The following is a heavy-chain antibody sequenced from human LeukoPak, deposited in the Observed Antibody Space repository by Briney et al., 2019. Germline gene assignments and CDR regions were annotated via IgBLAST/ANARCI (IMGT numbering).Heavy chain of an antibody. CDR2: ISGSGGST. D-gene: IGHD3-22*01. CDR1: GFTFSSFA. Sequence: PGGSLRLSCAASGFTFSSFAMSWVRQAPGKGLEWVSAISGSGGSTYYADSVKGRFTISRDNSKNTLYLQMNSLRAEDTAVYYCAKTGETYYYDSSGSQIDYWGQGTLVTVSS. J-gene: IGHJ4*02. V-gene: IGHV3-23*01. CDR3: AKTGETYYYDSSGSQIDY.